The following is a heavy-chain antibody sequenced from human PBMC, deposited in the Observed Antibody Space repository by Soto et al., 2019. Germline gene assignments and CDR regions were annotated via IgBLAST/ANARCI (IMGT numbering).Heavy chain of an antibody. J-gene: IGHJ6*02. CDR3: ARGSHEYGYYYSGMDV. CDR2: INAGNGNT. D-gene: IGHD4-17*01. CDR1: GYTFTSYA. Sequence: ASVKVSCKASGYTFTSYAMHWVRQAPGQRLEWMGWINAGNGNTKYSQKFQGRVTITRDTSASTAYMELSSLRSEDTAVYYCARGSHEYGYYYSGMDVWGQGTTVTVSS. V-gene: IGHV1-3*01.